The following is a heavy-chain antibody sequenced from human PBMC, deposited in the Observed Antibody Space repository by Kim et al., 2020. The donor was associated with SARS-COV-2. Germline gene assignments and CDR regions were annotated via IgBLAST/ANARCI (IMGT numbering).Heavy chain of an antibody. Sequence: GGSLRLSFAASGFTFSSYVMHWVRQAPGKGLEWLAVITYDGNNQYYPESVKGRFTISRDNSKNTLSLQINSLRAEDTAVYYCAGGPGGGPSGYYDYWGQGNRVTVSS. V-gene: IGHV3-30-3*01. J-gene: IGHJ4*02. CDR1: GFTFSSYV. CDR3: AGGPGGGPSGYYDY. CDR2: ITYDGNNQ. D-gene: IGHD3-22*01.